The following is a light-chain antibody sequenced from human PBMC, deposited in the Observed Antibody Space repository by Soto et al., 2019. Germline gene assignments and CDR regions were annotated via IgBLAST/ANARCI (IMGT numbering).Light chain of an antibody. CDR2: AAS. Sequence: DIQMTQSPSSVSASIGDRVTITCRASQIIGSWLAWYQQKPGKAPTLLIYAASSLQSGVPSSFSGSGSGTDFTLTITSLQAEDSATYYWQQANSFPFTFGPGTKVDIK. CDR3: QQANSFPFT. CDR1: QIIGSW. V-gene: IGKV1-12*02. J-gene: IGKJ3*01.